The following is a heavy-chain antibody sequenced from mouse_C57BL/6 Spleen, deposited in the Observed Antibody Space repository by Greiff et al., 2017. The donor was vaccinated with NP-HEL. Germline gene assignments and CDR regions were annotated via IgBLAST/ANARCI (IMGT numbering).Heavy chain of an antibody. D-gene: IGHD1-1*01. Sequence: VQLQQSGPVLVKPGASVKMSCKASGYTFTDYYMNWVKQSHGKSLEWIGVINPYNGGTSYNQKFKGKATLTVDKSSSTAYMELNSLTSEDSAVYYCARERITTVPLYAMDYWGQGTSVTVSS. CDR1: GYTFTDYY. J-gene: IGHJ4*01. CDR2: INPYNGGT. CDR3: ARERITTVPLYAMDY. V-gene: IGHV1-19*01.